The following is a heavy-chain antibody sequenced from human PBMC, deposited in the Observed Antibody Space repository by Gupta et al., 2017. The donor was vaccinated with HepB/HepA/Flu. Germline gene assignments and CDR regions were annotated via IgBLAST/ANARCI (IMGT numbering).Heavy chain of an antibody. J-gene: IGHJ6*03. CDR1: GSTLKNSA. CDR3: ATVIAKARGLNTYYYSYSDA. D-gene: IGHD3-10*01. CDR2: IRTDRSST. Sequence: EAQPLEQGGGLIQPGGSLKHYCVEVGSTLKNSAMSWVRQAPGKGLDWVSAIRTDRSSTFYAASVKRLFTISRDNSKYTLYLQMNSLRAADTAVYLCATVIAKARGLNTYYYSYSDAWGIGSTVTVPS. V-gene: IGHV3-23*01.